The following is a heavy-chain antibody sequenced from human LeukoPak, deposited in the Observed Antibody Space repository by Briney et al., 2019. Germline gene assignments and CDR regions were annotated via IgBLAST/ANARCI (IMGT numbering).Heavy chain of an antibody. Sequence: GGSLRLSCAASGFTFRDYAINWVRQAPGKGLEWVSSISAAGGATYYADSVKGRFAISRVNSKNVVYQQMNSLRPDDTAVYYCARGVQLWYFDYWGHGTLVTVSS. CDR1: GFTFRDYA. CDR3: ARGVQLWYFDY. J-gene: IGHJ4*01. CDR2: ISAAGGAT. D-gene: IGHD1-1*01. V-gene: IGHV3-23*01.